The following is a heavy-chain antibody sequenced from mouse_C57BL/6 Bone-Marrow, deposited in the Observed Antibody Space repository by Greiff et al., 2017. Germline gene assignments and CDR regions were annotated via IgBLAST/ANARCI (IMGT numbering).Heavy chain of an antibody. J-gene: IGHJ4*01. CDR2: IWSGGST. Sequence: VQVVESGPGLVQPSQSLSITCTVSGFSLTSYGVHWVRQSPGKGLEWLGVIWSGGSTDYNAAFISRLGISKDNSKSHVFFKMNSLQADDTAIYYCAGNCDYYAMDYWGQGTSVTVSS. V-gene: IGHV2-2*01. CDR3: AGNCDYYAMDY. CDR1: GFSLTSYG.